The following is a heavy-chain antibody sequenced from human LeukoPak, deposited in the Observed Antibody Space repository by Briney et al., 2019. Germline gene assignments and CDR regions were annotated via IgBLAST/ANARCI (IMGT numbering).Heavy chain of an antibody. V-gene: IGHV1-69*02. D-gene: IGHD3-3*01. CDR3: ARTIFGVVRDYYYGMDV. Sequence: SVKVSCKASGYTFTGYYMHWVRQAPAQGLEWMGRIIPILGIANYAQKFQGRVTITADKSTSTAYMELSSLRSEDTAVYYCARTIFGVVRDYYYGMDVWGQGTTVTVSS. CDR2: IIPILGIA. J-gene: IGHJ6*02. CDR1: GYTFTGYY.